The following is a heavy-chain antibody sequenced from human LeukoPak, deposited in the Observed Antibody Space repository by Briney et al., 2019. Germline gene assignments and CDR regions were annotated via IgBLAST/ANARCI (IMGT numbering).Heavy chain of an antibody. V-gene: IGHV3-30-3*01. D-gene: IGHD3-22*01. CDR2: ISYDGSNK. CDR3: ARGGVYYDSSGSFDY. Sequence: GGSLRLSCAASGFTFSSHATHWVRQAPGKGLEWMTVISYDGSNKYYADSVKGRFTISSDNSRNTLYLQMNSLRAEDTAVYYCARGGVYYDSSGSFDYWGQGTLVTVSS. CDR1: GFTFSSHA. J-gene: IGHJ4*02.